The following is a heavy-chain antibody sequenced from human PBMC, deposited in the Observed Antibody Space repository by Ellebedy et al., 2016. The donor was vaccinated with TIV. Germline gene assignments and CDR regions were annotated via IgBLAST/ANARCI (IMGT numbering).Heavy chain of an antibody. CDR2: INPSGTST. CDR3: AREANILTGSVDY. D-gene: IGHD3-9*01. J-gene: IGHJ4*02. V-gene: IGHV1-46*01. CDR1: GYTFTSYY. Sequence: ASVKVSCXASGYTFTSYYMHWVRQAPGQGLEWMGIINPSGTSTSYAQKFQGRVTMTRDTSTSTVHMELRSLRYEDTAVYYCAREANILTGSVDYWGQGTLVTVSS.